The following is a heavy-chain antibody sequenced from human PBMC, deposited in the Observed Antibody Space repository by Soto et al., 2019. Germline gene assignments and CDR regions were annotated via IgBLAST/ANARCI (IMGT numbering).Heavy chain of an antibody. D-gene: IGHD6-13*01. V-gene: IGHV3-33*01. Sequence: QVQLVESGGGVVQPGRSLRLSCAASGFTFSSYGMHWVRQAPGKGLEWVAVIWYDGSNKYYADSVKGRFTISRDNSKNTLYLQRNSLRAEDKAVYYCARKARAADGSRGYYFDYWGQGTLVTVSS. CDR2: IWYDGSNK. CDR3: ARKARAADGSRGYYFDY. J-gene: IGHJ4*02. CDR1: GFTFSSYG.